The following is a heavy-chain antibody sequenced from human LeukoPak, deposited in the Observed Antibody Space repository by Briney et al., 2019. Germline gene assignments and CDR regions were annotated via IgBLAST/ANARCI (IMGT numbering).Heavy chain of an antibody. Sequence: PGGSLRLSCAASGFTFSNYWMSWVRQAPGKGLEWVSYISSSGSTIYYADSVKGRFTISRDNAKNSLYLQMNSLRAEDSAVYYCARTPDRYCSRCIWFDPWGQGTLVTVSS. CDR2: ISSSGSTI. CDR1: GFTFSNYW. J-gene: IGHJ5*02. CDR3: ARTPDRYCSRCIWFDP. V-gene: IGHV3-11*04. D-gene: IGHD2-2*01.